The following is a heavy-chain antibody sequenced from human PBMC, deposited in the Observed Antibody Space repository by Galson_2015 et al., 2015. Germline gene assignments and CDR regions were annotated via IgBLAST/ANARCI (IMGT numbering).Heavy chain of an antibody. CDR2: ISRNSNNI. Sequence: SLRLSCAASGFTFDDYAMHWVRQAPGKGLEWVSGISRNSNNIGYADSVKDRFTISRDNAKNRLYLRMNSLSTEDTALYYCAKGTTLTLIDAFDIRGQGTVVTVSS. J-gene: IGHJ3*02. CDR1: GFTFDDYA. CDR3: AKGTTLTLIDAFDI. D-gene: IGHD4-11*01. V-gene: IGHV3-9*01.